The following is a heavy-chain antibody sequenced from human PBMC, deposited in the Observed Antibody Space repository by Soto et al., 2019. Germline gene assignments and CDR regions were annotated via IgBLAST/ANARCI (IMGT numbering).Heavy chain of an antibody. CDR1: GYTFTGYY. J-gene: IGHJ6*02. D-gene: IGHD2-2*01. Sequence: GASVKVSCKASGYTFTGYYMHWVRQAPGQGLEWMGWINPNSGGTNYAQKFQGWVTMTRDTSISTAYMELSRLRSDDTAVYYCARGCSSTSCYAHSYGMDVWCQGPTVTVSS. CDR3: ARGCSSTSCYAHSYGMDV. V-gene: IGHV1-2*04. CDR2: INPNSGGT.